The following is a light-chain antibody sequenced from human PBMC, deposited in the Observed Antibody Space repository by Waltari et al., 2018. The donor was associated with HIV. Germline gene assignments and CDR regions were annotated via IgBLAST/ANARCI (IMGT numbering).Light chain of an antibody. CDR1: SSDVGSYKY. CDR3: CSYTGTYTRYV. V-gene: IGLV2-11*01. Sequence: QSALTQPRSVSGSPGQSVTISCTGTSSDVGSYKYVSWYQLRPGKAPKLIIHDVDKRPSGVPDRFSGSQSGNTASLTISGLQAEDEADYYCCSYTGTYTRYVFGTGAKVTVL. J-gene: IGLJ1*01. CDR2: DVD.